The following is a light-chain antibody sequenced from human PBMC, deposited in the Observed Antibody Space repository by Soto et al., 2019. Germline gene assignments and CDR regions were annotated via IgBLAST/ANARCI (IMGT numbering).Light chain of an antibody. CDR3: QQYGSSPLT. V-gene: IGKV3-20*01. CDR2: GAS. Sequence: EMVLTQSPGTLSSSPGERATLSCRASQSVSSSYLAWYQQKPGQAPRLLIYGASSRATGIPDRFSGSGSGTDFTLTISSLEPEVFAVYYCQQYGSSPLTFGGGTKVEIK. CDR1: QSVSSSY. J-gene: IGKJ4*01.